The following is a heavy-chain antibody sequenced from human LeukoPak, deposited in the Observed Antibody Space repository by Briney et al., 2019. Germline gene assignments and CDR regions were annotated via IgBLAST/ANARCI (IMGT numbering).Heavy chain of an antibody. CDR2: IHISGSPI. Sequence: AGGSLRLSCAASGFTFSSYEMNWVRQAPGKGPEWVSYIHISGSPIYYADSVKGRFTISRDNAKNSLFLQMNSLRAEDTAIYYCARANGGYSYGYPDYWGQGTLVTVPS. CDR1: GFTFSSYE. J-gene: IGHJ4*02. V-gene: IGHV3-48*03. CDR3: ARANGGYSYGYPDY. D-gene: IGHD5-18*01.